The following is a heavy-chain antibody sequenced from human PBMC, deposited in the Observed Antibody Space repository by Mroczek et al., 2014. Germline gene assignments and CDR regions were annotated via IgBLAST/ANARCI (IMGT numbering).Heavy chain of an antibody. D-gene: IGHD2-2*01. CDR3: ARVSSYAYFDY. CDR2: IYTSGST. V-gene: IGHV4-61*02. J-gene: IGHJ4*02. Sequence: QVQLQQWGPGLVRPSQTLSLTCTVSGGSISSGSYYWSWIRQPAGKGLEWIGRIYTSGSTNYNPSLKSRVTMSVDTSKNQFSLKLSSVTAADTAVYYCARVSSYAYFDYWGQGTLVTVSS. CDR1: GGSISSGSYY.